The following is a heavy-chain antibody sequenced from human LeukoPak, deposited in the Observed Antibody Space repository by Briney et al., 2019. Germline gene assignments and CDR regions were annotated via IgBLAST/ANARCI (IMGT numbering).Heavy chain of an antibody. J-gene: IGHJ4*02. D-gene: IGHD4-17*01. Sequence: GGSLRLSCAASGFTFSSYGMHWVRQAPGKGLEWVSSISSSSSYIYYADSVKGRFTISRDNAKNSLYLQMNSLRAEDTAVYYCARVFIGDYGDYQFDYWGQGTLVTVSS. CDR1: GFTFSSYG. CDR2: ISSSSSYI. V-gene: IGHV3-21*01. CDR3: ARVFIGDYGDYQFDY.